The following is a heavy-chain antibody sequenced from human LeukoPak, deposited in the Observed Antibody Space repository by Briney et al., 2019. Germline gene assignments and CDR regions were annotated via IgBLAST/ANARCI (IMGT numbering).Heavy chain of an antibody. CDR1: GYTFTSYY. Sequence: ASVKVSCKASGYTFTSYYMHWVRQAPGQGLEWMGIINASGGSTSYAQKFQRRVTMTRDTSTSTVYMELSSLRSEDTAVYYCARDSLELRGKGENAFDIWGQGTMVTVSS. V-gene: IGHV1-46*01. J-gene: IGHJ3*02. CDR2: INASGGST. D-gene: IGHD1-7*01. CDR3: ARDSLELRGKGENAFDI.